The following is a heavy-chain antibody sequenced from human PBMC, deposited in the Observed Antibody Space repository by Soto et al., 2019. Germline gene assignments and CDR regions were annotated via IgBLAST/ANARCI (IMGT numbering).Heavy chain of an antibody. V-gene: IGHV4-31*03. CDR3: ARGQGVVAKAAIPYYYYYGLDV. CDR2: ISYSGST. D-gene: IGHD2-2*02. Sequence: QVQLQESGPGLVKPSQTLSLTCTVSGGSISSGGYYWSWIRQHPGKGLEWIGYISYSGSTHYNPSLESRVTVSEDTSKNQFSLKLGSVTAADTAVYFCARGQGVVAKAAIPYYYYYGLDVWGQGTTVTVSS. CDR1: GGSISSGGYY. J-gene: IGHJ6*02.